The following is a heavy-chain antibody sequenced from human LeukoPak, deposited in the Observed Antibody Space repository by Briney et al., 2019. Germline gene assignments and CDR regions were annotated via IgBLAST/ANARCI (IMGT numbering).Heavy chain of an antibody. J-gene: IGHJ4*02. CDR1: GFTFSSYS. Sequence: GGSLRLSCAASGFTFSSYSMNWVRQAPGKGLEWVSSISSSSSYIYYADSVKGRFTISRDNAKNSLYLQVNSLRAEDTAVYYCAREKSTTVADTFDYWGQGTLVTVSS. D-gene: IGHD6-19*01. CDR2: ISSSSSYI. V-gene: IGHV3-21*01. CDR3: AREKSTTVADTFDY.